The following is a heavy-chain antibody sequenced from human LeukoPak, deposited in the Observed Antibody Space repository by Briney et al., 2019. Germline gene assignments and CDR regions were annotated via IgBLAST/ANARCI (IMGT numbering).Heavy chain of an antibody. J-gene: IGHJ4*02. CDR3: ARGGPLIAATDY. CDR2: INHSGST. CDR1: GGSFSGYY. D-gene: IGHD6-6*01. V-gene: IGHV4-34*01. Sequence: PSETLSLTCAVYGGSFSGYYWSWIRQPPGKGLEWIGEINHSGSTNYNPSLESRVTISVDTSKNQFSLKLSSVTAADTAVYYCARGGPLIAATDYWGQGTLVTVSS.